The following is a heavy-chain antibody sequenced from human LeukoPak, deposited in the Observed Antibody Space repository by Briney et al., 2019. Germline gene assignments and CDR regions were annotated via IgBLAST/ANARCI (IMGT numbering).Heavy chain of an antibody. CDR1: GGSISSYY. J-gene: IGHJ4*02. V-gene: IGHV4-59*12. D-gene: IGHD2-8*01. Sequence: PSETLSLTCTVSGGSISSYYWSWIRQPPGKGLDWIGYIYYSGSTNYNPSLKSRVTISVDTSKNQFSLKLSSVTAADTAVYYCASGRCSRARVCVLRYWGQGTLVTVSS. CDR2: IYYSGST. CDR3: ASGRCSRARVCVLRY.